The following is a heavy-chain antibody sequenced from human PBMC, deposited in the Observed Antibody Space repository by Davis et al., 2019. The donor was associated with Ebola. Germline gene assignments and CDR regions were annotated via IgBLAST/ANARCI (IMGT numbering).Heavy chain of an antibody. J-gene: IGHJ4*02. D-gene: IGHD3-22*01. CDR3: AREFEDSSGYPYYFDY. CDR1: GGLISSYY. Sequence: MPGGSLRLSCTVSGGLISSYYWSWIRQPPGKGLEWIGYIYYSGSTNYNPSLRSRVTISVDTSKNQFSLKLSSVAAADAAVYYCAREFEDSSGYPYYFDYWGQGTLVTVSS. V-gene: IGHV4-59*01. CDR2: IYYSGST.